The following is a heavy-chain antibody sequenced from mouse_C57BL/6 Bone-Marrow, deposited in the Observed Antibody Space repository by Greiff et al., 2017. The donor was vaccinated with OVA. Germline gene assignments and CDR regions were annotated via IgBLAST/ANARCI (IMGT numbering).Heavy chain of an antibody. V-gene: IGHV1-50*01. CDR1: GYTFTSYW. CDR3: AREEPPWFAY. Sequence: QVQLQQPGAELVKPGASVKLSCKASGYTFTSYWVQWVKQRPGQGLEWIGEIDPSDSYTNYNQKFKGKATLTVDTSSSTAYMQLSSLTSEDSAVYYCAREEPPWFAYWGQGTLVTVSA. CDR2: IDPSDSYT. J-gene: IGHJ3*01.